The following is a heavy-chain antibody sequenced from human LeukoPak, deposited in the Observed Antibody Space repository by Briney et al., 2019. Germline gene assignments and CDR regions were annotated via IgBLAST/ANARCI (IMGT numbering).Heavy chain of an antibody. J-gene: IGHJ4*02. CDR3: ARGSPYSIPFDY. V-gene: IGHV3-7*01. CDR1: GFTFSSYW. D-gene: IGHD2-15*01. CDR2: IKQDGSEK. Sequence: PGGSLRLSCAASGFTFSSYWMSWVRQAPGKGREWVANIKQDGSEKYYVHSVKGRFTISRDNAKNSLYLQMNSVRAEDTAVYYCARGSPYSIPFDYWGQGTLVTVSS.